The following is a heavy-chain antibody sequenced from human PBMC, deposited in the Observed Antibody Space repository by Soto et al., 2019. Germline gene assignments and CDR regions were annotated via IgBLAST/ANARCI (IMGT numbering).Heavy chain of an antibody. CDR2: ITGTSAFI. Sequence: PGGSLRLSCAASGFIFSDFQLNWVRQAPGRGLEWLSSITGTSAFIHSADSIEGRFTISRDNVKNLLFLQMDSLRPEDTAIYYCARDNLAFQGAFDLWGQGTLVTVSS. CDR3: ARDNLAFQGAFDL. D-gene: IGHD3-16*01. V-gene: IGHV3-21*06. J-gene: IGHJ4*02. CDR1: GFIFSDFQ.